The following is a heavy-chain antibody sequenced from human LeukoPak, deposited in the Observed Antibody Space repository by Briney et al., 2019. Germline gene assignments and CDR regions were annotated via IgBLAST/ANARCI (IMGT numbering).Heavy chain of an antibody. D-gene: IGHD1-26*01. J-gene: IGHJ4*02. CDR3: ARDRGIVGATKGVFDY. V-gene: IGHV1-18*01. CDR1: GYTFTSYG. Sequence: ASVKVSCKASGYTFTSYGISWVRQAPGQGLEWMGWISGYNGNTNYAQKLQGRVTMTTDTSTSTAYMDLRSLRSDDTAVYYCARDRGIVGATKGVFDYWGQGTLVTVSS. CDR2: ISGYNGNT.